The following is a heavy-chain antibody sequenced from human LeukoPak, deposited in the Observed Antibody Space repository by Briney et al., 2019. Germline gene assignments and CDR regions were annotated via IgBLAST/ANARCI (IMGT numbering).Heavy chain of an antibody. CDR3: ARVLGYSGGPHWFDP. CDR2: IIPIFGTA. D-gene: IGHD6-25*01. V-gene: IGHV1-69*13. Sequence: ASVKVSCKASGGTFSSYAISWVRQAPGQGLEWMGGIIPIFGTANYAQKFQGRVTITADESTSTAYMELSSLRSEDTAVYYCARVLGYSGGPHWFDPWGQGTLVTVSS. CDR1: GGTFSSYA. J-gene: IGHJ5*02.